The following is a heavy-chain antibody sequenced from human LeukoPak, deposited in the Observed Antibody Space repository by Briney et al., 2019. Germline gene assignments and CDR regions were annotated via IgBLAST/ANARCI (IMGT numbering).Heavy chain of an antibody. CDR2: ISSSSSTI. V-gene: IGHV3-48*01. D-gene: IGHD3-10*01. CDR1: GFTFSSYS. CDR3: AGDTRLNYDSGSYCLDY. Sequence: GGSLRLSCAASGFTFSSYSMNWVRQAPGKGLEWVSYISSSSSTIYYADSVKGRFTISRDNSKNTLYLQMNSLRAEDTAVYYCAGDTRLNYDSGSYCLDYWGQGTLVTVSS. J-gene: IGHJ4*02.